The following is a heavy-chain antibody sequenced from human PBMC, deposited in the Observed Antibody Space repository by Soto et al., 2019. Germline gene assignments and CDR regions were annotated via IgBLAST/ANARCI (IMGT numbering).Heavy chain of an antibody. CDR2: IIPILGIA. Sequence: ASVKVSCKASGGTFSSYTISWVRQAPGQGLEWMGRIIPILGIANYAQKFQGRVTITADKSTSTAYMELSSLRSEDTAVYYCASRSRIAARPFDYWGQGTLVTVSS. D-gene: IGHD6-6*01. V-gene: IGHV1-69*02. CDR3: ASRSRIAARPFDY. J-gene: IGHJ4*02. CDR1: GGTFSSYT.